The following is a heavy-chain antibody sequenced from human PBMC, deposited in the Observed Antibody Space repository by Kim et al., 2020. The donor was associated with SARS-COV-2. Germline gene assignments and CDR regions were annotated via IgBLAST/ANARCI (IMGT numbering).Heavy chain of an antibody. CDR2: INHSGST. D-gene: IGHD3-9*01. J-gene: IGHJ6*02. CDR3: ARAGLDRLRYFDWLFLRGMDV. Sequence: SETLSLTCAVYGGSFSGYYWSWIRQPPGKGLEWIGEINHSGSTNYNPSLKSRVTISVDTSKNQFSLKLSSVTTADTAVYYCARAGLDRLRYFDWLFLRGMDVWGQGTTVTVSS. CDR1: GGSFSGYY. V-gene: IGHV4-34*01.